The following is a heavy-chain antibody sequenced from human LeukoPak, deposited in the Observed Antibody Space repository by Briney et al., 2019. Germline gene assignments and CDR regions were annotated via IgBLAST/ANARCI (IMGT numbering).Heavy chain of an antibody. CDR2: INSDGSST. V-gene: IGHV3-74*01. CDR3: TYGSGREGYMDV. D-gene: IGHD3-10*01. Sequence: GGSLRLSCAASGFTFSSYWMHWVRQAPGEGLVWGSSINSDGSSTGYADSVKGRFTVSRDNGKNTLYLQMNSLRAEDTAVYYCTYGSGREGYMDVWGKGTTVTVSS. CDR1: GFTFSSYW. J-gene: IGHJ6*03.